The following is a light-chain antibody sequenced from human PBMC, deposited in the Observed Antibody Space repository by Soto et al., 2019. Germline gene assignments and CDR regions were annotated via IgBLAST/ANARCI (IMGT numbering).Light chain of an antibody. V-gene: IGLV2-23*02. CDR1: SSDVGSYNL. CDR2: EVS. Sequence: QSALTQPASVSGSPRQSITISCTGTSSDVGSYNLVSWYQQHPGKAPKLMIYEVSQRPSGVSNRFSGSKSGNTASLTISGLQAEDEADYYCCSYAGSSTLVFGGGTKLTVL. J-gene: IGLJ2*01. CDR3: CSYAGSSTLV.